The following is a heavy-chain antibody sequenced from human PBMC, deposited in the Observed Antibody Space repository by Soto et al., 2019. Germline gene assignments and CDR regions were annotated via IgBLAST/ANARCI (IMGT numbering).Heavy chain of an antibody. D-gene: IGHD2-15*01. CDR3: ARWSYLDY. Sequence: GGSLRLSCAASGFSFSSYAMIWVRQAPGKGLEWVSTISGSDGKTFYADSVKGRFSISRDTSDNMLYLQMNSLRDDDTAVYYCARWSYLDYWGQGARVTVSS. J-gene: IGHJ4*02. V-gene: IGHV3-23*01. CDR1: GFSFSSYA. CDR2: ISGSDGKT.